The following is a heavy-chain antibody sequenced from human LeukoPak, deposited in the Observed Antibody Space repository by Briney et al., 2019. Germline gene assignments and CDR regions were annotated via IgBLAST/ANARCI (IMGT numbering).Heavy chain of an antibody. CDR2: ISAYNGNT. CDR1: GYTFTSYG. J-gene: IGHJ4*02. D-gene: IGHD3-3*01. V-gene: IGHV1-18*01. CDR3: ARSSLYDFWSGYKDYDY. Sequence: GASVKVSCKASGYTFTSYGISWVRQARGQGLEWMGWISAYNGNTNYAQKLQGRVTMTTDTSTSTAYMELRSLRSDDTAVYYCARSSLYDFWSGYKDYDYWGQGTLVTVSS.